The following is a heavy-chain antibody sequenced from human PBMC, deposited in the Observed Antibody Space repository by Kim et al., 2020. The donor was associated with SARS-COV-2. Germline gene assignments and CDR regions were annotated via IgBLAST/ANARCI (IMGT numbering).Heavy chain of an antibody. V-gene: IGHV1-3*01. CDR1: GYTFTSYA. D-gene: IGHD2-2*01. CDR3: ARDYMEVGVPAAMPVY. CDR2: INAGNGNI. J-gene: IGHJ4*02. Sequence: ASVKVSCKASGYTFTSYAMHWVRQAPGQRLEWMGWINAGNGNIKYSQKFQGRVTITRDTSASTAYMEMSSLRSEDTAVYYCARDYMEVGVPAAMPVYWGQGTLVTVSS.